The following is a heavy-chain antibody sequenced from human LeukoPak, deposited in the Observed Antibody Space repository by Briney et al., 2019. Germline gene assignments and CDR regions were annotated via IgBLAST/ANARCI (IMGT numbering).Heavy chain of an antibody. J-gene: IGHJ4*02. D-gene: IGHD6-6*01. V-gene: IGHV4-38-2*01. CDR1: GYSISSHSY. Sequence: PSETLSLTCAVSGYSISSHSYWGWIRPSPGKGLEWIGTSNHSGRTYSNPSLKSRVTISVATSKNHFSLRLTSLTAADTAVYYCARHSMPTLSSPSSTFDYWGQGTLVTISS. CDR2: SNHSGRT. CDR3: ARHSMPTLSSPSSTFDY.